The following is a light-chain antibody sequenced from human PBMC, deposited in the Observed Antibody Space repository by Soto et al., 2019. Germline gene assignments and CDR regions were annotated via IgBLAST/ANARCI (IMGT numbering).Light chain of an antibody. V-gene: IGKV3-11*01. Sequence: EIVLTQSPATLSLSPGERATLSCTASQSVSSYLAWYQQKPGQAPRLLIYDATNRATGIPARFSGSGSGTDFTLTISSLEPEDFAVYYCQQRSNWPLNFGGGTKVDIK. CDR2: DAT. CDR1: QSVSSY. J-gene: IGKJ4*01. CDR3: QQRSNWPLN.